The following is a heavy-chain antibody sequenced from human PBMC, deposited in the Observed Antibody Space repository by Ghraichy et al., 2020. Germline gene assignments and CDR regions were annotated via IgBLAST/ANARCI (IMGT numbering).Heavy chain of an antibody. V-gene: IGHV3-48*03. CDR2: ISRSGSTI. J-gene: IGHJ2*01. D-gene: IGHD1-26*01. Sequence: GGSLRLSCAASGFTFSSYEMNWVRQAPGKGLEWVSYISRSGSTIYYADSVKGRFTISRDNAKNSLYLQMNSLRAEDTAVYYCARDDAGGALYWYFDLWGRGTLLTVSS. CDR3: ARDDAGGALYWYFDL. CDR1: GFTFSSYE.